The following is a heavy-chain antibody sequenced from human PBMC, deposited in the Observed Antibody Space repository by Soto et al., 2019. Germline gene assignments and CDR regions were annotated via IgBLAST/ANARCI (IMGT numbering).Heavy chain of an antibody. CDR1: GYAFATYG. CDR2: INPDKGGT. J-gene: IGHJ4*02. D-gene: IGHD1-7*01. CDR3: ARGARPTTESAGASTPFDY. Sequence: QVQLVQSGAEVKKPGASVRVSCKASGYAFATYGITWMRQAPGQGLEWMGWINPDKGGTDYAQNLQGRVTMTTDASTSTVYMELRSLTPDDTAVYYCARGARPTTESAGASTPFDYWGQGTLVTVTS. V-gene: IGHV1-18*01.